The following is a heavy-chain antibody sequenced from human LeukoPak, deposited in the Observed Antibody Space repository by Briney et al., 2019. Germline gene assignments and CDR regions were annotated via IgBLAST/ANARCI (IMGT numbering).Heavy chain of an antibody. CDR1: GGSISSGGYY. Sequence: PSETLSLTCTVSGGSISSGGYYWSWIRQHPGKGLEWIGYIYYSGSTYYNPDLKSRVTRSVDTSKNQFSLKLSSVTAADTAVYYCATSYAGTYYFDYWGQGTLVTVSS. D-gene: IGHD2-2*01. J-gene: IGHJ4*02. CDR3: ATSYAGTYYFDY. CDR2: IYYSGST. V-gene: IGHV4-31*03.